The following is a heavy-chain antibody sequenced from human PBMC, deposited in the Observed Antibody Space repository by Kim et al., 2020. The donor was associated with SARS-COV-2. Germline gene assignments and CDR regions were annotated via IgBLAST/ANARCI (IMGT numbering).Heavy chain of an antibody. J-gene: IGHJ6*02. V-gene: IGHV4-39*01. D-gene: IGHD4-4*01. CDR1: GGSISSSSYY. Sequence: SETLSLTCTVSGGSISSSSYYWGWIRQPPGKGLEWIGSIYYSGSTYYNPSLKSRVTISVDTSKNQFSLKLSSVTAADTAVYYCARHLFETASNYVFRPNYYYYGMDVWGQGTTVTVSS. CDR3: ARHLFETASNYVFRPNYYYYGMDV. CDR2: IYYSGST.